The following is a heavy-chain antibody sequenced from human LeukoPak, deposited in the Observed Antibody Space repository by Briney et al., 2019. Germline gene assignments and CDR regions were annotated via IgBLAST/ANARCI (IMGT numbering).Heavy chain of an antibody. V-gene: IGHV3-23*01. J-gene: IGHJ4*02. Sequence: PGGSLRLSCAASGVTFSSYAMSWVRQAPGKGLGWVSGISSSAGSTYYADSVKGRFTISRDNSKNTLYLQMNSLRAEDTAVYYCAKAGSSTTCRRFDYWGQGTLVTVSS. CDR2: ISSSAGST. CDR1: GVTFSSYA. D-gene: IGHD2-2*01. CDR3: AKAGSSTTCRRFDY.